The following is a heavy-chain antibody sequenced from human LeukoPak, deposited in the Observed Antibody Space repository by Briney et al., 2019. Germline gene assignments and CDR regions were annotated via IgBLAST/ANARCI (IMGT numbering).Heavy chain of an antibody. CDR1: GFTFSSYA. Sequence: PGGSLRLSCAASGFTFSSYAMHWVRQAPGKGLEWVAVISYDGSNKYYADSVKGRFTISRDNSKNTLYLQMNSLRAEDTAVYYCAKDRDYYDSSGYYFGLADYWGQGTLVTVSS. V-gene: IGHV3-30*04. J-gene: IGHJ4*02. D-gene: IGHD3-22*01. CDR3: AKDRDYYDSSGYYFGLADY. CDR2: ISYDGSNK.